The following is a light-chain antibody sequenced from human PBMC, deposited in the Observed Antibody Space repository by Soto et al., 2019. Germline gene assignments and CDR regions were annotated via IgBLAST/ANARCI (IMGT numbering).Light chain of an antibody. CDR2: GAS. J-gene: IGKJ1*01. V-gene: IGKV3-15*01. CDR3: QQYNNWPWT. CDR1: QSVSSN. Sequence: EIVLTQSPGTLSLSPGERATLSCRASQSVSSNLAWYQRKPGQAPRLLIYGASTRATGIPVRFSGSGSGTEFTLTISSLQSEDFAVYYCQQYNNWPWTFGQGTKVDIK.